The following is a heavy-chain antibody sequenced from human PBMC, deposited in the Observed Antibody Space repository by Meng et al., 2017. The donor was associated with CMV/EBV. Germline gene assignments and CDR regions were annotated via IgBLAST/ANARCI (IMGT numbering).Heavy chain of an antibody. Sequence: GGSLRLSCAASGFTFSTYAMSWVRQAPGKGLEWVSSISGGGGSTYYADSVKGRFTIPRDNSKNTLYLQMNSLRAEDTAVYYCAKRWNYLDYWGQGKMVTVSS. V-gene: IGHV3-23*01. CDR1: GFTFSTYA. CDR2: ISGGGGST. J-gene: IGHJ4*02. D-gene: IGHD2-15*01. CDR3: AKRWNYLDY.